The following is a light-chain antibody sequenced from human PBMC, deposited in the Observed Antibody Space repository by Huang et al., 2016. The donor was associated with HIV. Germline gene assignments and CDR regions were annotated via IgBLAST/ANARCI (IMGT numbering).Light chain of an antibody. Sequence: EIVMTQSPATLSLSPGDRATLSCRASQSVSSNLAWYQHKPGQAPRLLIYGASTRASGIPARVSGSGSGTEFTLTISSLQSVDFAVYYCQQYHNWPPLTFGQGTKLEIK. V-gene: IGKV3-15*01. J-gene: IGKJ2*01. CDR1: QSVSSN. CDR3: QQYHNWPPLT. CDR2: GAS.